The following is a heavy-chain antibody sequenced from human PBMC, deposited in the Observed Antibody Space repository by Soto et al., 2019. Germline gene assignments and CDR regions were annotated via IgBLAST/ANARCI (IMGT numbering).Heavy chain of an antibody. D-gene: IGHD5-18*01. CDR3: ARGGIQLSYAFDY. Sequence: SETLSLTCSVSGTSVSNYYWSWIRQSAGKGLEHIGRIYTSGSTSYNPSLKSRVTMAMDTSQTQIYLNLTSVTAADTAVYYCARGGIQLSYAFDYWGQGILVTVSS. J-gene: IGHJ4*02. CDR1: GTSVSNYY. V-gene: IGHV4-4*07. CDR2: IYTSGST.